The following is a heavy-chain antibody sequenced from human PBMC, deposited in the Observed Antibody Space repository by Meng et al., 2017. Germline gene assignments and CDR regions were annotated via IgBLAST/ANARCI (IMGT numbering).Heavy chain of an antibody. D-gene: IGHD3-22*01. V-gene: IGHV4-34*01. CDR1: GGSFSGYY. CDR2: INHSGST. J-gene: IGHJ4*02. CDR3: ARVRYYYDSSGYYATSYYFDY. Sequence: GQLQRWGAGLLKPSETLSLTCAVYGGSFSGYYWSWIRQPPGKGLEWIGEINHSGSTNYNPSLKSRVTISVDTSKNQFSLKLSSVTAADTAVYYCARVRYYYDSSGYYATSYYFDYWGQGTLVTVSS.